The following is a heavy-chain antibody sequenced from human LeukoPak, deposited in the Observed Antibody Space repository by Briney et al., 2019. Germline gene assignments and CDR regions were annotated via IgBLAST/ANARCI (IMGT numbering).Heavy chain of an antibody. V-gene: IGHV3-7*01. CDR3: AREWQGGIAAAGTRIEGDY. D-gene: IGHD6-13*01. Sequence: GGSLRLSCAVSGFSVSGYWMTWVRQAPGKGLEGVANIKKDGIEKIYVDSVKGRFTISRDNAENSLFLQINSLRVEDTAVYYCAREWQGGIAAAGTRIEGDYWGQGTLVAVSS. CDR2: IKKDGIEK. CDR1: GFSVSGYW. J-gene: IGHJ4*02.